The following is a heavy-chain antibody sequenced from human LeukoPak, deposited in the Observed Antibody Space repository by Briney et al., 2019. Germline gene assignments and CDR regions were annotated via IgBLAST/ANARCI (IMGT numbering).Heavy chain of an antibody. D-gene: IGHD5-18*01. CDR3: ARAGTGDTAMVQNYYYYMDV. CDR1: GCTFSSYA. CDR2: ILPIFGTA. V-gene: IGHV1-69*06. J-gene: IGHJ6*03. Sequence: SVNVSCKATGCTFSSYAISWVRQAPGQGREWMGGILPIFGTANYAQKLQGRVTITADKSTSTAYMELSSLRSEDTAVYYCARAGTGDTAMVQNYYYYMDVWGKGTTVTVSS.